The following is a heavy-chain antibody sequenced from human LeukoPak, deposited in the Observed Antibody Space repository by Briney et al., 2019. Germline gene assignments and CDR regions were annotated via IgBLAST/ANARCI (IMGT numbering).Heavy chain of an antibody. V-gene: IGHV3-30-3*01. CDR3: ARGEVKTSLWSGYRWEY. D-gene: IGHD3-3*01. CDR2: ISNDGVNE. J-gene: IGHJ4*02. Sequence: PGGSLRLSCAASGFTFNSFAMHWVRQAPGKGLEWVAVISNDGVNENYADSVKGRFTISRDNSKNTLFLQMNSLRAEDTAVYYCARGEVKTSLWSGYRWEYWGQGTLVTVSS. CDR1: GFTFNSFA.